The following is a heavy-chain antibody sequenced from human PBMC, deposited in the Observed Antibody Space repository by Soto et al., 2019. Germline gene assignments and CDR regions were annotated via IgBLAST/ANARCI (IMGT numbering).Heavy chain of an antibody. D-gene: IGHD3-3*01. V-gene: IGHV1-8*01. CDR3: ARGGSLRFLEWLPHYYYYMDV. CDR2: MNPNSGNT. CDR1: GYTFTSYY. Sequence: ASVKVSCKASGYTFTSYYINCVRQATGQELEWMGWMNPNSGNTGYAQKFQGRVTMTRNTSISTAYMELSSLRSEDTAVYYCARGGSLRFLEWLPHYYYYMDVWGKGTTVTSP. J-gene: IGHJ6*03.